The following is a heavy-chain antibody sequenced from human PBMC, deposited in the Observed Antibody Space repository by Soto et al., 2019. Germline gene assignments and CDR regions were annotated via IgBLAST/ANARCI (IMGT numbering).Heavy chain of an antibody. CDR3: ARDPNDSSAYYHHYYYGMDV. CDR2: INAGNRNT. Sequence: QIQLMQSGAEVKKPGASVKVSCKASGYTFTSYGIHWVRQAPGQRLEWTGWINAGNRNTKYSEKFQGRVTITRDTSASTAYLELSSLRSADTAVYYCARDPNDSSAYYHHYYYGMDVWGQGTTVTVSS. V-gene: IGHV1-3*01. CDR1: GYTFTSYG. J-gene: IGHJ6*02. D-gene: IGHD3-22*01.